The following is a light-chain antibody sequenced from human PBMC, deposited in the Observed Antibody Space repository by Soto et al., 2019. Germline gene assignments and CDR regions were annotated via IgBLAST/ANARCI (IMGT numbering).Light chain of an antibody. CDR2: AAS. CDR3: QQSYNTPLT. J-gene: IGKJ4*01. V-gene: IGKV1-39*01. CDR1: HSISNF. Sequence: DIQMTQSPASLSASVGDRVTITCRASHSISNFLNWYQQKPGKAPKVVIYAASSVQSGVPARFSGSGSGTDFILTISSLQLEDFATYYFQQSYNTPLTFGGGTKVESK.